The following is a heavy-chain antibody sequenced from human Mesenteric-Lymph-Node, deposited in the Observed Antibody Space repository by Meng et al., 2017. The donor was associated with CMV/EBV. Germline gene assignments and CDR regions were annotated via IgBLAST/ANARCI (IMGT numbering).Heavy chain of an antibody. CDR2: ISAYNGNT. J-gene: IGHJ6*02. V-gene: IGHV1-18*01. Sequence: ASVKVSCKASGYTFTSYGISWVRQAPGQGLEWMGWISAYNGNTNYAQKLQGRVTMTTDTSTSTAYMELRSLRSEDTAVYYCARDTEPLAVAGTRPGGGMDVWGQGTTVTVSS. CDR3: ARDTEPLAVAGTRPGGGMDV. CDR1: GYTFTSYG. D-gene: IGHD6-19*01.